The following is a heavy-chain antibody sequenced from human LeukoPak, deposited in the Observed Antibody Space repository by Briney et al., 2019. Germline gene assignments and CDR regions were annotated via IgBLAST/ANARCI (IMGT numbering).Heavy chain of an antibody. Sequence: KTSETLSLTCTVSGGSISSYYWSWIRQPAGKGLEWIGRIYTSGSTNYNPSLKSRVTISVDTSKNQFSLKLSSVTAADTAVYYCARGYYSSGSYPRGAFDIWGQGTMVTVSS. CDR3: ARGYYSSGSYPRGAFDI. V-gene: IGHV4-4*07. J-gene: IGHJ3*02. D-gene: IGHD3-10*01. CDR2: IYTSGST. CDR1: GGSISSYY.